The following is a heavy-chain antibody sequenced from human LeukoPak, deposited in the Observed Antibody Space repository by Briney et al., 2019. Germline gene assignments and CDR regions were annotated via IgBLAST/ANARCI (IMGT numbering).Heavy chain of an antibody. V-gene: IGHV1-18*01. D-gene: IGHD2-2*02. CDR1: GYTFTSYG. Sequence: ASVKVSCKASGYTFTSYGISWVRQAPGQGLEWMGWISAYNGNTNYAQKLQGRVTMTTDTSTSTAYMELRSLRSDDTAVYYCARENTRYCSSTSCYMDEYFQHWGQGTLVTVSS. CDR2: ISAYNGNT. J-gene: IGHJ1*01. CDR3: ARENTRYCSSTSCYMDEYFQH.